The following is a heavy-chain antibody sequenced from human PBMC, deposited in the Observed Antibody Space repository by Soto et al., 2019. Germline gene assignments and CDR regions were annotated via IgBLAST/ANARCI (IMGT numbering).Heavy chain of an antibody. CDR1: GFTFSSYG. Sequence: PGGSLRLSCAASGFTFSSYGMHWVRQAPGKGLEWVAVIWYDGSNKYYADSVKGRFTISRDNSKNTLYLQMNSLRAEDTAVYYCARDSSSSWPSLDYWGQGTLVTVSS. CDR2: IWYDGSNK. CDR3: ARDSSSSWPSLDY. J-gene: IGHJ4*02. V-gene: IGHV3-33*01. D-gene: IGHD6-13*01.